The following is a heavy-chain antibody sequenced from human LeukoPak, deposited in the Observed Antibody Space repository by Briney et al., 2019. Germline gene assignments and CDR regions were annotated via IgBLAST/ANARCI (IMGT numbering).Heavy chain of an antibody. J-gene: IGHJ4*02. CDR2: INGSGVIT. V-gene: IGHV3-23*01. Sequence: GGSLRLSCAASEFTFSKYAMNWVRQAPGKGLEWVSGINGSGVITFYADSVKGRFTTSRDNSKNTLYLQMNSLRAEDTAIYYCAKDSSQGGDYFDSWGQGTLVTVSS. D-gene: IGHD3-16*01. CDR1: EFTFSKYA. CDR3: AKDSSQGGDYFDS.